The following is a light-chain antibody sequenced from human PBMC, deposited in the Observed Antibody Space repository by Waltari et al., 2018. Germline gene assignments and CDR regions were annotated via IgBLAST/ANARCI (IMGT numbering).Light chain of an antibody. CDR2: GAS. CDR3: QQYGNSPYT. Sequence: EIVLTQSPGTQSLSPGDRATLSCRASQTVSRNQLAWYQQKPGQAPRLLIYGASDRATGIPDRFSGSGSGTDFSLIINILEPEDFAVYYCQQYGNSPYTFGQGSKLEI. J-gene: IGKJ2*01. V-gene: IGKV3-20*01. CDR1: QTVSRNQ.